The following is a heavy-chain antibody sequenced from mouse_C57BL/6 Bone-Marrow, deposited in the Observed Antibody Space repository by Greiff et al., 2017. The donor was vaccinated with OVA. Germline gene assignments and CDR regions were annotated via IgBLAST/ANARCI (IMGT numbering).Heavy chain of an antibody. CDR3: ARRYYGSSYGYFDV. V-gene: IGHV1-26*01. CDR1: GYTFTDYY. Sequence: EVKLQQSGPELVKPGASVKISCKASGYTFTDYYMNWVKQSHGKSLEWIGDINPNNGGTSYNQKFKGKATLTVDKSSSTAYMELRSLTSEDSAVYYCARRYYGSSYGYFDVWGTGTTVTVSS. CDR2: INPNNGGT. J-gene: IGHJ1*03. D-gene: IGHD1-1*01.